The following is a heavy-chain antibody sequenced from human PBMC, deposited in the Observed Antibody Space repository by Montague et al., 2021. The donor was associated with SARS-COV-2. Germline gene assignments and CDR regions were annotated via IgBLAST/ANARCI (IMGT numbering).Heavy chain of an antibody. CDR1: GGSITNNIDY. V-gene: IGHV4-39*02. Sequence: SETLSLTCTVSGGSITNNIDYWAWIRQPPGKGLEWIGSIYYTGNTYYNPSLKSRVTISVVTSKNHFTLKLSSVTAAGTAVYYCARLKRYFDSSGSPSAFDFWGQGTKVTGSS. D-gene: IGHD3-22*01. CDR3: ARLKRYFDSSGSPSAFDF. CDR2: IYYTGNT. J-gene: IGHJ3*01.